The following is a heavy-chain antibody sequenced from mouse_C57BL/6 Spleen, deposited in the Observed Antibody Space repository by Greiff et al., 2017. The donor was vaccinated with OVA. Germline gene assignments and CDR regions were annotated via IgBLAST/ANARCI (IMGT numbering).Heavy chain of an antibody. CDR3: ARRGDGSSYWYFDV. D-gene: IGHD1-1*01. Sequence: QVQLQQPGAELVKPGASVKLSCKASGYTFTSYWMHWVKQRPGRGLEWIGRIDPNSGGTKYNEQFKSKATMTVDKPTSTAYMKVSSEKSEASAVYYCARRGDGSSYWYFDVWGTGTTVTVSS. CDR1: GYTFTSYW. V-gene: IGHV1-72*01. CDR2: IDPNSGGT. J-gene: IGHJ1*03.